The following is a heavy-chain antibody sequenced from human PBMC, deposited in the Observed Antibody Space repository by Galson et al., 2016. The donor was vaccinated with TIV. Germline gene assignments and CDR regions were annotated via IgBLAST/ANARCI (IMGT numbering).Heavy chain of an antibody. V-gene: IGHV1-46*03. D-gene: IGHD7-27*01. Sequence: SVKVSCKGSGYTFTSYYIHWVRQAPGQGLEWMGRVNPSGGDATYAQKFQGRVILTRDTSTSPIYMDLTSLTSDDPAVYFCGRDRSNWGNFDYWGQGTLVTVSS. CDR2: VNPSGGDA. CDR3: GRDRSNWGNFDY. J-gene: IGHJ4*02. CDR1: GYTFTSYY.